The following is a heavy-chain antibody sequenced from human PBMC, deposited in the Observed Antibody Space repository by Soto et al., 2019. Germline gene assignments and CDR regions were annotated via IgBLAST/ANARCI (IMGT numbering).Heavy chain of an antibody. CDR2: INHRGSA. J-gene: IGHJ6*03. Sequence: SETLSLTCAVYGGSFSGYYRSWIRQPPGKGLEWIGEINHRGSANYNPSLKSRVTISVDTSKNQFSLKLSSVTAADTAVYYCARELGYCSGGTCYNYMDVWDKGTTVTVSS. CDR1: GGSFSGYY. D-gene: IGHD2-15*01. V-gene: IGHV4-34*01. CDR3: ARELGYCSGGTCYNYMDV.